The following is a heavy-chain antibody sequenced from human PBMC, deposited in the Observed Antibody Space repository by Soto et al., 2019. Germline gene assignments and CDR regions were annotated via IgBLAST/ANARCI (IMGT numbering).Heavy chain of an antibody. CDR2: IYSGGST. CDR1: GFTVSSNY. D-gene: IGHD4-17*01. Sequence: PGGSLRLSCAASGFTVSSNYMSWVRQAPGKGLEWVSVIYSGGSTYYADSVKGRFTISRDNSKNTLYLQMNSLRAEDTAVYYCARVRSYGDYPPRGPGVTSYFQHWGQGTLVTVSS. V-gene: IGHV3-66*01. J-gene: IGHJ1*01. CDR3: ARVRSYGDYPPRGPGVTSYFQH.